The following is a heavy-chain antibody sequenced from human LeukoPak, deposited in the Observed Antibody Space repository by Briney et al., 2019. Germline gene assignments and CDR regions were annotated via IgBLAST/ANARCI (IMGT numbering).Heavy chain of an antibody. CDR3: ARHDLYGGYARDY. Sequence: GESLKISCKGSGYSFANYWIGWVRQMPGKGLEWMGIIYPGDSDTRYSPSFQGQVTLSVDKSINTAYLQWSSLKASDTAVYYCARHDLYGGYARDYWGQGTQVTVSS. V-gene: IGHV5-51*01. CDR1: GYSFANYW. D-gene: IGHD4-17*01. CDR2: IYPGDSDT. J-gene: IGHJ4*02.